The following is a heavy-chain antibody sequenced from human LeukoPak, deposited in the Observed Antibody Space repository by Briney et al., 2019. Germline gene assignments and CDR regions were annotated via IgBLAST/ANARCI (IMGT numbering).Heavy chain of an antibody. CDR3: AHLLASPKGRKFDP. V-gene: IGHV1-8*01. D-gene: IGHD3-10*01. CDR2: MNPNSGNT. J-gene: IGHJ5*02. CDR1: GYTFTSYD. Sequence: ASVTVSCKASGYTFTSYDINWVRQAPGQGLEWMGWMNPNSGNTGYAQKFQGRVTMTRNTSISTAYMELSSLRSEDTAVYYCAHLLASPKGRKFDPWGQGTLVTVSS.